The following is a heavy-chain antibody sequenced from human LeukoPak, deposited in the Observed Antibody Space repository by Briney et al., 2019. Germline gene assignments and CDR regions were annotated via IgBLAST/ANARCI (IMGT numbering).Heavy chain of an antibody. J-gene: IGHJ4*02. D-gene: IGHD3-10*01. CDR1: GFTFSSYG. Sequence: PGGSLRLSCAASGFTFSSYGMHWVRQAPGKGLEWVAVISYDGSNKYYADSVKGRFTISRDNSKNTLYLQMNSLRAEDTAVYYCAKPSRPFGEFPLTLDYWGQGTLVTVSS. V-gene: IGHV3-30*18. CDR2: ISYDGSNK. CDR3: AKPSRPFGEFPLTLDY.